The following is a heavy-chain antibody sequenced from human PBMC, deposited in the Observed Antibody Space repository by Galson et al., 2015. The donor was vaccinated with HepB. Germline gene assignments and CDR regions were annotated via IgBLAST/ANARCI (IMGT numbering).Heavy chain of an antibody. V-gene: IGHV3-48*02. CDR3: ARDDRIAAAGTPDY. CDR1: GFTFINYS. Sequence: SLRLSCAASGFTFINYSINWVRQAPGKGLEWISYISSSSNTIYYADSVKGRFTISRDNAKNSLYLQMNSLRDEDTAVYYCARDDRIAAAGTPDYWGQGTLVTVSS. J-gene: IGHJ4*02. CDR2: ISSSSNTI. D-gene: IGHD6-13*01.